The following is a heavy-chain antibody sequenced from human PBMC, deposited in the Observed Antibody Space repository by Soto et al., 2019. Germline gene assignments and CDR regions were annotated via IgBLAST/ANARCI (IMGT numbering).Heavy chain of an antibody. V-gene: IGHV1-69*01. CDR3: ARAPYEDYAVPEPNYFDS. J-gene: IGHJ4*02. D-gene: IGHD4-17*01. CDR2: IIPIFGRP. Sequence: QVQLVQSGTEVKKPGSSVKVSCKASGGTFSTLAVSWVRQAPGQGLEWMGGIIPIFGRPVYAQKFQGRVTITADESTSIVCMELSSLSSEDTAVYYCARAPYEDYAVPEPNYFDSWGQGTLVTVSS. CDR1: GGTFSTLA.